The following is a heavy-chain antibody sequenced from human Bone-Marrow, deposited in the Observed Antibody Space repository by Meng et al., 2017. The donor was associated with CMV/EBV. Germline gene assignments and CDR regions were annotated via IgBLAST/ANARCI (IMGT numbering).Heavy chain of an antibody. CDR1: TCSDYY. D-gene: IGHD3-3*01. J-gene: IGHJ4*02. CDR2: ISSSGSTI. CDR3: ARVGRPYYDFWSGYYALDY. V-gene: IGHV3-11*01. Sequence: TCSDYYMSWIRQAPGKGLEWISYISSSGSTIYYADSVKSRFTISRDNAKNSLYLQMNSLRADDMTVYYCARVGRPYYDFWSGYYALDYWGQGTLVTVSS.